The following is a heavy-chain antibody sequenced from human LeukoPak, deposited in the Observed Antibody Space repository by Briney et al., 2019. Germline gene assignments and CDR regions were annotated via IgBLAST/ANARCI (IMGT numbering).Heavy chain of an antibody. Sequence: GGSLRLSCTASGFTFSSYWMNWVRQAPGKGLVWVSRIASDGSSTTYADSVKGRFSISRGNAKNTLYLQMNSLRVEDTAVYYCARGRPHGNDYWGQGTLVTVSS. D-gene: IGHD4-23*01. CDR2: IASDGSST. J-gene: IGHJ4*02. V-gene: IGHV3-74*01. CDR3: ARGRPHGNDY. CDR1: GFTFSSYW.